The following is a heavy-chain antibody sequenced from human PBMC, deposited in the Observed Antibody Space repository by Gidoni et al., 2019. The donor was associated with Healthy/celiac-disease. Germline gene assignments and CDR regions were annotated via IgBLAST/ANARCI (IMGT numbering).Heavy chain of an antibody. D-gene: IGHD5-18*01. CDR2: IIPPLGIA. Sequence: QVQLVQSGAEVKKPGSSVKVSCKASGGTFSSYAISWVRQAPGQGREWMGRIIPPLGIANYAQKFQGRVTITADKSTSTAYMELSSLRSEDTAVYYCARVGGIQLWLPFDYWGQGTLVTVSS. J-gene: IGHJ4*02. V-gene: IGHV1-69*04. CDR3: ARVGGIQLWLPFDY. CDR1: GGTFSSYA.